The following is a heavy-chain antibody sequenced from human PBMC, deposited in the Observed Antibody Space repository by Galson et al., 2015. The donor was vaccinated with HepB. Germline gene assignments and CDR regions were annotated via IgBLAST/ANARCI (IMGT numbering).Heavy chain of an antibody. D-gene: IGHD2-15*01. CDR3: AKDGGDCSGGNCYYFDY. CDR2: ISGSGGNT. CDR1: GFTFSSYA. Sequence: SLRLSCAASGFTFSSYAMSWVRQAPGKGLEWVSGISGSGGNTYYADSVKGRFSISRDNSKNTLYLLMNSLRAEDTAVYYCAKDGGDCSGGNCYYFDYWGQGTLVTVSS. V-gene: IGHV3-23*01. J-gene: IGHJ4*02.